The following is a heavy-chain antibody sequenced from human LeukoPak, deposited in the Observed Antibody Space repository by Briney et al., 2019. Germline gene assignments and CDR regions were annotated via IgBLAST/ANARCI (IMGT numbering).Heavy chain of an antibody. CDR2: IKRRTDGETT. CDR3: ATASSGLFY. Sequence: GGSLRLSCAASGLTFSNAWMSWVRQAPGEGLEWVGRIKRRTDGETTGYVAPVKGRFTISRGDSKNTLYLQINSLKTEDTGVYYCATASSGLFYWGQGTLVTASS. J-gene: IGHJ4*02. D-gene: IGHD3-16*01. V-gene: IGHV3-15*01. CDR1: GLTFSNAW.